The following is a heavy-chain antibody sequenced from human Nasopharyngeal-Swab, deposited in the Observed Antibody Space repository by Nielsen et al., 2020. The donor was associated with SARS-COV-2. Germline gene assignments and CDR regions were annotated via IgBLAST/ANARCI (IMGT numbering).Heavy chain of an antibody. V-gene: IGHV3-7*01. J-gene: IGHJ4*02. CDR3: ARVSTGTFDY. D-gene: IGHD1-1*01. CDR2: IKEDGSEK. CDR1: GFTFSIHW. Sequence: GGSLKISCAASGFTFSIHWMSWVRQAPGKGLEWVAHIKEDGSEKFYVDSVRGRFTISRDNAKNSLYLQMKSLRTEDTAVYYCARVSTGTFDYWGQGTLVAVSS.